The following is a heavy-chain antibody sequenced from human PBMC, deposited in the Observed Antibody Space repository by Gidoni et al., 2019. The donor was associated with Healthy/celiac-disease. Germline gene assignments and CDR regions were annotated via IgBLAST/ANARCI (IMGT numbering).Heavy chain of an antibody. CDR1: GFTFRSYA. Sequence: QVQLVESGGGVVQPGRSLRLSCAASGFTFRSYAMHWVRQAPGKGLEWVAVISYDGSNKYYADSVKGRFTISRDNSKNTLYLQMNSLRAEDTAVYYCARDGSSSWYGSLDYWGQGTLVTVSS. V-gene: IGHV3-30-3*01. CDR3: ARDGSSSWYGSLDY. CDR2: ISYDGSNK. J-gene: IGHJ4*02. D-gene: IGHD6-13*01.